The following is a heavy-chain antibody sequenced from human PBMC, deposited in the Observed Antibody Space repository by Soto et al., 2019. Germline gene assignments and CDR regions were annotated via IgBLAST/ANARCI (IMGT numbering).Heavy chain of an antibody. CDR1: GYSFTSYW. CDR2: IDPSDSYT. V-gene: IGHV5-10-1*01. Sequence: GESLKISCKGSGYSFTSYWISWVRQMPGKGLEWMGRIDPSDSYTNYSPSFQGHVTISADKSISTAYLQWSSLKASDTAMYYCARHGDSSSWYRRFDPWGQGTLVTVSS. D-gene: IGHD6-13*01. CDR3: ARHGDSSSWYRRFDP. J-gene: IGHJ5*02.